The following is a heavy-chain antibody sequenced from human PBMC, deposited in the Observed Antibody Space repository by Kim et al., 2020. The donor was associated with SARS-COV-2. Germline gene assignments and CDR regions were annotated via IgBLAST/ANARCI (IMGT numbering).Heavy chain of an antibody. J-gene: IGHJ3*01. D-gene: IGHD3-10*01. CDR3: AKANVFLWFGKFHDDAFDL. Sequence: GGSLRLSCAASGFTFNNFCMHWVRQAPGKGLEWVAVISYDGSKTTYADSVNGRFTTSRDSFKNTMSLQMSGLTAEDTAVYYCAKANVFLWFGKFHDDAFDLWRQGTRLTVS. CDR1: GFTFNNFC. V-gene: IGHV3-30*18. CDR2: ISYDGSKT.